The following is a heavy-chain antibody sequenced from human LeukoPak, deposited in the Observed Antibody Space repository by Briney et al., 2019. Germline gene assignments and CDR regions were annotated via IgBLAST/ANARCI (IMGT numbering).Heavy chain of an antibody. CDR1: GFTFSSYA. D-gene: IGHD2-21*01. V-gene: IGHV3-23*01. CDR3: AREGHRGFRDFDY. J-gene: IGHJ4*02. Sequence: GGSLRLSCAPSGFTFSSYAMTWVRQAPGKGLEWVSAIGGSGVSTYYAGSVKGRFTISRDNSKNTLYLQMNSLRAEDTAVYYCAREGHRGFRDFDYWGQGTLVTVSS. CDR2: IGGSGVST.